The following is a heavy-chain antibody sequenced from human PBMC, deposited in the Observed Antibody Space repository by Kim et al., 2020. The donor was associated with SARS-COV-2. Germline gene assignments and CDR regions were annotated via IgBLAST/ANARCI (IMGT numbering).Heavy chain of an antibody. CDR3: ASPGEESPPGYFDY. D-gene: IGHD7-27*01. CDR2: ISYDGSNK. V-gene: IGHV3-30-3*01. CDR1: GFTFSSYA. Sequence: GGSLRLSCAASGFTFSSYAMHWVRQAPGKGLEWVAVISYDGSNKYYADSVKGRFTISRDNSKNTLYLQMNSLRAEDTAVYYCASPGEESPPGYFDYWGQGTLVTVSS. J-gene: IGHJ4*02.